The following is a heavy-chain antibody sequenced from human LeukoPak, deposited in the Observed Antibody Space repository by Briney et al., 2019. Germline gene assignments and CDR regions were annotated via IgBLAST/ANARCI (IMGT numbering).Heavy chain of an antibody. Sequence: GGSLRLSCAASGFTVSSNYMTWVRQVPGKGLEWVSVIYGGSSTYYADSVKGRFTISRDKSKNTLYLQMNSLRAEDTAVYYCARVVLYYYHMDVWGKGTTVTVSS. CDR1: GFTVSSNY. V-gene: IGHV3-53*01. D-gene: IGHD6-6*01. J-gene: IGHJ6*03. CDR2: IYGGSST. CDR3: ARVVLYYYHMDV.